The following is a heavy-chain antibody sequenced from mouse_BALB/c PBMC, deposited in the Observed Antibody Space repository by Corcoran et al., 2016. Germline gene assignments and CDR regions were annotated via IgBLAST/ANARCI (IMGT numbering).Heavy chain of an antibody. Sequence: EVQLQQSGPELVKPGASMKISCKASGYSFTDYTMNWVKQSHGKNLEWIGLINTYNGGTTYNQKFKGKATLTVDKSSSTSYLELLSMTSADSAVYYGAVGMDSWGQGTSVTVSS. CDR3: AVGMDS. CDR1: GYSFTDYT. D-gene: IGHD3-3*01. J-gene: IGHJ4*01. V-gene: IGHV1-18*01. CDR2: INTYNGGT.